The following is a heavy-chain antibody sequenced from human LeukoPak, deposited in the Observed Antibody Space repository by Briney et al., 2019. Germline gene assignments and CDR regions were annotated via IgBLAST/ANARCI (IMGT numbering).Heavy chain of an antibody. CDR3: ATALPRITIFGVASFGY. D-gene: IGHD3-3*01. V-gene: IGHV1-24*01. CDR1: GYTLTELS. Sequence: ASVKVSCKVSGYTLTELSMHWVRQAPGKGLEWMGGFDPEDGETIYAQKFQGRVTMTEDTSTDTAYMELSSLRSEDTAVYYCATALPRITIFGVASFGYWGQGTLVTVSS. CDR2: FDPEDGET. J-gene: IGHJ4*02.